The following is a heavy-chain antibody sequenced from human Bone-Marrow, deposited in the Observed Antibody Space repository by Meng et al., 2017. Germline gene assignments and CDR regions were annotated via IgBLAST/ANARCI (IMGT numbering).Heavy chain of an antibody. D-gene: IGHD2-8*01. Sequence: GESLKISCAASGFSFSSYWMSWVRQAPGKGLEWVANIKQDGSEKYYVDSVKGRFTISRDNAKNSLYLQMNSLRAEDTAVYYCARDRVPWVTNGGYFDYWGQGTMVTVSS. V-gene: IGHV3-7*01. J-gene: IGHJ4*02. CDR2: IKQDGSEK. CDR3: ARDRVPWVTNGGYFDY. CDR1: GFSFSSYW.